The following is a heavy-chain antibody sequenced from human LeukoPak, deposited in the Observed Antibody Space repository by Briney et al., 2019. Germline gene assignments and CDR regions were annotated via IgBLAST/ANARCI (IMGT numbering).Heavy chain of an antibody. V-gene: IGHV3-74*01. CDR2: IKGDGSST. CDR3: AKERGPYYYDSSGCSD. J-gene: IGHJ4*02. D-gene: IGHD3-22*01. CDR1: GFTFSSYW. Sequence: GGSLRLSCAASGFTFSSYWMHWVRHTPGKGLVWVSRIKGDGSSTSYADSVKGRFTISRDDAKNSLYLQMNSLSDEDTAIYYCAKERGPYYYDSSGCSDWGQGTLVIVSS.